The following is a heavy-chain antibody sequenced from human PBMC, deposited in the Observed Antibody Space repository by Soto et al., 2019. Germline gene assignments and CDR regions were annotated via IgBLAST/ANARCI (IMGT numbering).Heavy chain of an antibody. V-gene: IGHV3-66*01. CDR2: IYSGGRT. Sequence: PGGSLRLSCAASGFTVSSSYMSWVRQAPGKGLEWVSVIYSGGRTYYADSMKGRFTISRDTSKNTLYLQMNTLRAEDTAVYYCARGTNSTDPFDDWGQGSLVTVSS. CDR3: ARGTNSTDPFDD. J-gene: IGHJ4*02. CDR1: GFTVSSSY. D-gene: IGHD1-1*01.